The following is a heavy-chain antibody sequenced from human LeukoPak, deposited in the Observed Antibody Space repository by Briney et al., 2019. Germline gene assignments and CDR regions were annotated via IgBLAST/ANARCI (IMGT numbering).Heavy chain of an antibody. Sequence: GGSLRLSCVASGFTFSSYGMHWVRQAPGKGLEWVAFIRYDGSNKYYADSVKGRFTISRDNSKNTLYLQMNSLRAEDTAVYYCAKTPYSLDYFDYWGQGTLVTVSS. CDR2: IRYDGSNK. CDR3: AKTPYSLDYFDY. V-gene: IGHV3-30*02. CDR1: GFTFSSYG. J-gene: IGHJ4*02. D-gene: IGHD6-13*01.